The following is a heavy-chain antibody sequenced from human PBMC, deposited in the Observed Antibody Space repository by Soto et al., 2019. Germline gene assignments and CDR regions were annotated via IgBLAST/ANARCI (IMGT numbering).Heavy chain of an antibody. CDR2: IWYDGGNK. J-gene: IGHJ6*02. Sequence: PGGSLRLSCAASGFTLSTSGMHWVRQAPGKGLEWVAFIWYDGGNKHYGESVKGRFTISRDNSKNTLYLEMTSLRAEDTAIYYCAKDSRSVAVSAARVYGMDVWGQGTTVTVSS. CDR3: AKDSRSVAVSAARVYGMDV. V-gene: IGHV3-30*02. CDR1: GFTLSTSG. D-gene: IGHD2-2*01.